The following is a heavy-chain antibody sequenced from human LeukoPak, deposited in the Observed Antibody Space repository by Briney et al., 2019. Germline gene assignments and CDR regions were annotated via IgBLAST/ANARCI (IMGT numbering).Heavy chain of an antibody. Sequence: SETLSLTCSVSGGSISSYYWSWIRQPPGKGLEWIGYIYYTGSTNYNPSLKSRVTISVDTSKKQFSLKLSSVTAADTAVYYCARVHGYNYNFDYWGQGTLVTVSP. CDR2: IYYTGST. CDR1: GGSISSYY. J-gene: IGHJ4*02. D-gene: IGHD5-12*01. V-gene: IGHV4-59*01. CDR3: ARVHGYNYNFDY.